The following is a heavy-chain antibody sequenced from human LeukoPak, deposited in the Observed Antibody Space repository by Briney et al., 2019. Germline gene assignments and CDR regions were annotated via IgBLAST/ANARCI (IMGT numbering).Heavy chain of an antibody. CDR2: IDPSDSYT. CDR3: ARRRRSSRGGYSYHFDY. D-gene: IGHD5-18*01. Sequence: GESLKISCKGSGYSFTSYWISWVRQMPGKGLEWMGRIDPSDSYTNYSPSFQGHVTFSADKSISTAYLQWSSLKASDTAMYYCARRRRSSRGGYSYHFDYWGQGTLVTVSS. V-gene: IGHV5-10-1*01. J-gene: IGHJ4*02. CDR1: GYSFTSYW.